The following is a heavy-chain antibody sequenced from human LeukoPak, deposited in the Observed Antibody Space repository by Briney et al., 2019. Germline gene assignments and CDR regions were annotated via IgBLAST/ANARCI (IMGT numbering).Heavy chain of an antibody. CDR2: IIPIFGTA. D-gene: IGHD3-3*01. V-gene: IGHV1-69*01. J-gene: IGHJ6*03. CDR1: GGTFSSYA. Sequence: GSSVKVSCKASGGTFSSYAISWVRQAPGQGLEWMGGIIPIFGTASYAQKFQGRVTITADESTSTAYMELSSLRSEDTAVYYCARGRYDFWSGYSSGYYYYYMDVWGKGTTVTVSS. CDR3: ARGRYDFWSGYSSGYYYYYMDV.